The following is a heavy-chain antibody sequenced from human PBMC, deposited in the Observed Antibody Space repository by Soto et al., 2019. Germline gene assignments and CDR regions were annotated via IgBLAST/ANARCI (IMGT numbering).Heavy chain of an antibody. Sequence: GGSLRLSCSASGFTFSSYAMHWVRQAPGKGLEYVSAISSNGGSTYYADSVKGRFTIFRDNSKNTLYLQMSSLRAEDTAVYYCVKGPGYSSGWYEAGFDYWGQGTLVTVSS. CDR2: ISSNGGST. D-gene: IGHD6-19*01. CDR3: VKGPGYSSGWYEAGFDY. J-gene: IGHJ4*02. V-gene: IGHV3-64D*08. CDR1: GFTFSSYA.